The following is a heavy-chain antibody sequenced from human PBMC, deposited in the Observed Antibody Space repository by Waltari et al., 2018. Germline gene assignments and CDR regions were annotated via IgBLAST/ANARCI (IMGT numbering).Heavy chain of an antibody. Sequence: QVQLVQSGAEVKKPGASVKVSCKASGYTFTGYSMHWVRQAPGQGLEWMGRINPNSGGTNYAQKFQGRVTMTRDTSISTAYMELSRLRSDDTAVYYCASGRQEEGVRRPYYYDSSGPPDYWGQGTLVTVSS. D-gene: IGHD3-22*01. J-gene: IGHJ4*02. CDR1: GYTFTGYS. CDR3: ASGRQEEGVRRPYYYDSSGPPDY. V-gene: IGHV1-2*06. CDR2: INPNSGGT.